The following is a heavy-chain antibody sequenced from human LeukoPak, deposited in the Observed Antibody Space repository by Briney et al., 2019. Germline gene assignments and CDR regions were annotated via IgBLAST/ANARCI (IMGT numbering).Heavy chain of an antibody. V-gene: IGHV4-4*02. J-gene: IGHJ4*02. D-gene: IGHD1-1*01. Sequence: SGTLSLTCAVSGGSISSSNWWSWVRQPPGKGLEWIGEIYHSGSTNYNPSLKSRVTISVGKSKNQFSLKLSSVTAADTAVYYCARDKRQASGRGLDYWGQGTLVTVSS. CDR2: IYHSGST. CDR3: ARDKRQASGRGLDY. CDR1: GGSISSSNW.